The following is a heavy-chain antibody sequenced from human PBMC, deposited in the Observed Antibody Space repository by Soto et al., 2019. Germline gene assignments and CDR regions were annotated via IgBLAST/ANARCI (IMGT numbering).Heavy chain of an antibody. CDR3: ARRLDTAMVTGAFDI. D-gene: IGHD5-18*01. CDR2: VNPSGGST. Sequence: ASVKVSCKASGYTFTSYYMHWVRQAPGQGLEWMGIVNPSGGSTSYAQKFQGRVTMTRDTSTSTVYMELSSLRSEDTAVYYCARRLDTAMVTGAFDIWGQGTMVTVSS. V-gene: IGHV1-46*01. CDR1: GYTFTSYY. J-gene: IGHJ3*02.